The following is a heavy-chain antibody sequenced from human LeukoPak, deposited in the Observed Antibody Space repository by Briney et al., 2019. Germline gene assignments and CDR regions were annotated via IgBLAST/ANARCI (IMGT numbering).Heavy chain of an antibody. CDR3: AREMLAAVAAQS. Sequence: GGSLRLSCAASGFTFSSYSMNWVRQAPGKGLEWVSSISSSSSYIYYADSVKGRFTISRDNAKNSLYLQMNSLRAEDTAVYYCAREMLAAVAAQSWGQGTLVTVSS. D-gene: IGHD6-19*01. J-gene: IGHJ5*02. CDR1: GFTFSSYS. V-gene: IGHV3-21*01. CDR2: ISSSSSYI.